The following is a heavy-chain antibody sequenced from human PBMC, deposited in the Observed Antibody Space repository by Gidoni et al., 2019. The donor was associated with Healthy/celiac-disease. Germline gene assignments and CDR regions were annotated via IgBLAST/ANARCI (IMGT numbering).Heavy chain of an antibody. CDR1: GFTFRDYY. Sequence: QMQLVASGGGLVKPGGSLRLSCAASGFTFRDYYMSWIRQAPGKGLEWVSYISSSSSYTNYADSVKGRFTISRDNAKNSLYLQMNSLRAEDTAVYYCARGPVAVAGNDYWGQGTLVTVSS. CDR2: ISSSSSYT. V-gene: IGHV3-11*05. D-gene: IGHD6-19*01. J-gene: IGHJ4*02. CDR3: ARGPVAVAGNDY.